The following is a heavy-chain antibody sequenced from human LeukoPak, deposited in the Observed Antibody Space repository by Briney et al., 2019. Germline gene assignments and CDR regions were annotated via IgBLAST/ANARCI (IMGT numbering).Heavy chain of an antibody. D-gene: IGHD3-3*01. CDR3: ARVLRDFWSGYYTDSLFDY. CDR2: IYYSGST. J-gene: IGHJ4*02. Sequence: SETLSLTCTVSGGSISSYYLSWIRQPPGKGLEWIGYIYYSGSTNYNPSLKSRVTISVDTSKNQFSLKLSSVTAADTAVYYCARVLRDFWSGYYTDSLFDYWGQGTLVTVSS. CDR1: GGSISSYY. V-gene: IGHV4-59*01.